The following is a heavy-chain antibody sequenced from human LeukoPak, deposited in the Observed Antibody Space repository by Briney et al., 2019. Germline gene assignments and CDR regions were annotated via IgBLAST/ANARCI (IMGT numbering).Heavy chain of an antibody. CDR2: ISGSGGST. CDR3: AKDQWLVLDGAFDI. V-gene: IGHV3-23*01. CDR1: GFTFSSYA. Sequence: PGGSLRLSCAASGFTFSSYAMTWVRQAPGKGLEWVSAISGSGGSTYYADSVKGRFTISRENSRNTLYLQMNSLRAEDTAVYYCAKDQWLVLDGAFDIWGQGTMVTVSS. D-gene: IGHD6-19*01. J-gene: IGHJ3*02.